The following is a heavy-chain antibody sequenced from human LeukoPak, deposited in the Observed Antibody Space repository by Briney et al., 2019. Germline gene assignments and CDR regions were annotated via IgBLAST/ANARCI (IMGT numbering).Heavy chain of an antibody. V-gene: IGHV4-39*01. CDR2: LDYSGVA. CDR1: GGSISSSPYF. Sequence: SETLSLTCTVSGGSISSSPYFWGWIRQPPGKGLEWIGGLDYSGVAYYNPSLKSRVTISPDTSMNQFSLNLRSVTAADTAVYYCARATAVTSFAYWGQGTLVTVSS. CDR3: ARATAVTSFAY. D-gene: IGHD4-17*01. J-gene: IGHJ4*02.